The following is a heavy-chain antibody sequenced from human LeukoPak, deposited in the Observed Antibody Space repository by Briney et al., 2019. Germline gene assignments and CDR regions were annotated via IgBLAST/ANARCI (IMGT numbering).Heavy chain of an antibody. J-gene: IGHJ6*02. CDR3: ARDYYGSGSYYYYGMDV. Sequence: ASVKGSCKASGYTFTSYDINWVRQATGQGLEWMGWISAYNGNTNYAQKLQGRVTMTTDTSTSTAYMELRSLRSDDTAVYYCARDYYGSGSYYYYGMDVWGQGTTVTVSS. CDR1: GYTFTSYD. D-gene: IGHD3-10*01. V-gene: IGHV1-18*01. CDR2: ISAYNGNT.